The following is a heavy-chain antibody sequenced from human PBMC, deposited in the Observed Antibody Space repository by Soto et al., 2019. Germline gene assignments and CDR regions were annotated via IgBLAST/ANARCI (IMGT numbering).Heavy chain of an antibody. J-gene: IGHJ6*02. V-gene: IGHV1-69*01. D-gene: IGHD3-3*01. CDR2: IIPIFGTA. CDR1: GGTFSSYA. CDR3: ASGLSVLRFLEWLPTVNRGDYYYYYRMDV. Sequence: GPQVKVSCKASGGTFSSYAISWVRQAPGQGLEWMGGIIPIFGTANYAQKFQGRVTITADESTSTAYMELSSLRSEDTAVYYCASGLSVLRFLEWLPTVNRGDYYYYYRMDVWGQGSTVTVFS.